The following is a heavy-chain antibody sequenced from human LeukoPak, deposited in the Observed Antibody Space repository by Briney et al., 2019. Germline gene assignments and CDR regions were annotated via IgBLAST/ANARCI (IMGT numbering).Heavy chain of an antibody. CDR2: IKRDGSEK. D-gene: IGHD3-22*01. CDR1: GFTFNSYW. Sequence: GGSLRLSCAASGFTFNSYWMNWVRQAPGKGLEWVANIKRDGSEKYYVDSVKGRFTISRDNAKNSLYLQMNSLRAEDTALYYCAKDTTLNYDSSGPVDYWGQGTLVTVSS. CDR3: AKDTTLNYDSSGPVDY. J-gene: IGHJ4*02. V-gene: IGHV3-7*03.